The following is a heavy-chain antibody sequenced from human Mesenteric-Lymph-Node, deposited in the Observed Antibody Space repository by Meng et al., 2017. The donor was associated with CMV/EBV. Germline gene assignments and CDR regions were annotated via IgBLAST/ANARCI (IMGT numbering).Heavy chain of an antibody. J-gene: IGHJ4*02. CDR1: GFTFSSYG. D-gene: IGHD3-10*01. CDR2: VSTSSTYI. Sequence: GGSLRLSCVGSGFTFSSYGMNWVRQAPGKGLEWVSSVSTSSTYIDYADSVKGRFTISRDNVKNSLYLQMNSLRGEDTAVYYCAARRGDYWGQGTLVTVSS. CDR3: AARRGDY. V-gene: IGHV3-21*01.